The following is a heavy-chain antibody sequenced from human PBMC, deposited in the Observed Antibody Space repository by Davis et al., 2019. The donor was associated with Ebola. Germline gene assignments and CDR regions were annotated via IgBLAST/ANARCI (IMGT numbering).Heavy chain of an antibody. V-gene: IGHV1-58*02. Sequence: ASSVTVSCKASGFTFTSSAMQWVRQARGQRLEWIGWIVVGSGNTNYAQKFQERVTITRDMSTSTAYMELSSLRSEDTAVYYCAAETMRLAYYGMDVWGQGTTVTVSS. D-gene: IGHD1-1*01. CDR1: GFTFTSSA. CDR2: IVVGSGNT. CDR3: AAETMRLAYYGMDV. J-gene: IGHJ6*02.